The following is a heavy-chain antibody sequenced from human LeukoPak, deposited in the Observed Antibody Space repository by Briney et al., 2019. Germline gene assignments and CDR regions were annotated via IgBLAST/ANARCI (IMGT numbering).Heavy chain of an antibody. D-gene: IGHD3-10*01. CDR1: GGSISSDY. CDR2: INTSGGP. V-gene: IGHV4-4*07. CDR3: AREGLNMVRGIIPREAWGWFDP. J-gene: IGHJ5*02. Sequence: SETLSLTCTVSGGSISSDYWSWIRQPAGKGLEWIGRINTSGGPNYKPSLKSRVTMSVDTSKNQFSLKLSSVTAADTAVYYCAREGLNMVRGIIPREAWGWFDPWGQGTLVTVSS.